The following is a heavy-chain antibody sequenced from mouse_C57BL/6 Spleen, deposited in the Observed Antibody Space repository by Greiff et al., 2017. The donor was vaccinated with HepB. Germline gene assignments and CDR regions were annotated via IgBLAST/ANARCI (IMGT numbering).Heavy chain of an antibody. Sequence: DVKLVESGPGLAKPSQTLSLTCSVTGYSITSDYWNWIRKFPGNKLEYMGYISYSGSTYYNPSLKSRISITRDTSKNQYYLQLNSVTTEDTATYYCARYPHYYGSEGYFDYWGQGTTLTVSS. V-gene: IGHV3-8*01. CDR1: GYSITSDY. J-gene: IGHJ2*01. D-gene: IGHD1-1*01. CDR2: ISYSGST. CDR3: ARYPHYYGSEGYFDY.